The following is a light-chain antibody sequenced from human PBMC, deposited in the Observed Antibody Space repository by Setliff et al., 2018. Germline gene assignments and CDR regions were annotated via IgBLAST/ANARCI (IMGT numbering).Light chain of an antibody. CDR2: DVS. J-gene: IGLJ2*01. V-gene: IGLV2-14*03. CDR1: SRDIGAYNS. Sequence: QSALAQPPSASGSPGQSLTISCTGTSRDIGAYNSVSWYQQHPGKAPKLMIYDVSNRPSGVSNRFSGSKSGNTASLTISGLQAEDEADYYCSSYTSYTVVFGGGTK. CDR3: SSYTSYTVV.